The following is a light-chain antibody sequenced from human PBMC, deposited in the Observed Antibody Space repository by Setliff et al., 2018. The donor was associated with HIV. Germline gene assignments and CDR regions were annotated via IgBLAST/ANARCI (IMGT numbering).Light chain of an antibody. CDR2: DIT. Sequence: QSVLTQPRSVSGSPGQSVTFSCTGASSDIGGYNYVSWYQQHPGKAPKLLIYDITKRPSGVPDRFSGFKSGNTASLTISGLQADDEADYYCCSYAGNYVFVFGGGTKVTVL. J-gene: IGLJ1*01. CDR3: CSYAGNYVFV. V-gene: IGLV2-11*01. CDR1: SSDIGGYNY.